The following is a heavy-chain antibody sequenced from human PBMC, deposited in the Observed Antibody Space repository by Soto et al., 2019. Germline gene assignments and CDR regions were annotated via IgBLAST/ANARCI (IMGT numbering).Heavy chain of an antibody. J-gene: IGHJ4*02. D-gene: IGHD6-13*01. CDR3: ARDLAAAGSSEGYYFDY. V-gene: IGHV1-46*01. CDR2: INPSGGST. CDR1: GSTFTSYY. Sequence: ASGKGCVKASGSTFTSYYIHWVRQAPGQGLECMGIINPSGGSTSYAQKFQGRVTMTRDTSTSTVYMELSSLRSEDTAVYYCARDLAAAGSSEGYYFDYWGQGTLVTFSS.